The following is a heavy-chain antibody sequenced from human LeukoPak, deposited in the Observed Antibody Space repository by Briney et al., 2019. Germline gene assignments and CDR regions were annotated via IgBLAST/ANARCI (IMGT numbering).Heavy chain of an antibody. J-gene: IGHJ4*02. D-gene: IGHD2-21*01. CDR3: AKGYIQLWWFDY. CDR1: GVTFSTYA. Sequence: PGGSLRLSCAASGVTFSTYAMSWVRQAPGKGLQWVSLISGSGDGAHYADSVKGRFTISRDNSKNTVYLQMTNLRAEDTAVYYCAKGYIQLWWFDYWGQGTLVTVSS. CDR2: ISGSGDGA. V-gene: IGHV3-23*01.